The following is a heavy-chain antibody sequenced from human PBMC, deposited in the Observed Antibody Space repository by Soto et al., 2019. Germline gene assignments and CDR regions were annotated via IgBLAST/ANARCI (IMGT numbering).Heavy chain of an antibody. J-gene: IGHJ4*02. CDR3: AKDRGVWYSSGWSYFDD. CDR2: ISYDGSNK. V-gene: IGHV3-30*18. CDR1: GFTFSSYG. D-gene: IGHD6-19*01. Sequence: GGSLRLSCAASGFTFSSYGMHWVRQAPGKGLEWVAVISYDGSNKYYADSVKGRFTISRDNSKNTLYLQMNSLRAEDTAVYYCAKDRGVWYSSGWSYFDDWGPGTRVTVAS.